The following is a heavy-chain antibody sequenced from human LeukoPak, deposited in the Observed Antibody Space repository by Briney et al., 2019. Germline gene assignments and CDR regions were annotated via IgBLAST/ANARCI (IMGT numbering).Heavy chain of an antibody. CDR2: IFTSGST. CDR1: GGSISSGSYY. V-gene: IGHV4-61*02. J-gene: IGHJ6*03. D-gene: IGHD1-1*01. CDR3: ARVGRTEDYYYYMDV. Sequence: SETLSLTCTVSGGSISSGSYYWSWIRQPAGKGLEWIGRIFTSGSTNYNPSLKSRVTISVDTSKNQFSLKLSSVTAADTAVYYCARVGRTEDYYYYMDVWGKGTTVTVSS.